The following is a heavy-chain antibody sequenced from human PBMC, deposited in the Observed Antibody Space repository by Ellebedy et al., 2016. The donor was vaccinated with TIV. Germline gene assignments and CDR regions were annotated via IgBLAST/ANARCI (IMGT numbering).Heavy chain of an antibody. CDR1: GFTFSDAW. J-gene: IGHJ3*02. D-gene: IGHD4-17*01. CDR2: IKSKTDGGTT. Sequence: GGSLRLSCVASGFTFSDAWMSWVRQAPGKGLEWVGRIKSKTDGGTTDYAAPVKGRFTISRDDSKNTLYLQMNSLKTEDTAVYYCTTDRDGDYGEGAFDIWGQGTMVTVSS. CDR3: TTDRDGDYGEGAFDI. V-gene: IGHV3-15*01.